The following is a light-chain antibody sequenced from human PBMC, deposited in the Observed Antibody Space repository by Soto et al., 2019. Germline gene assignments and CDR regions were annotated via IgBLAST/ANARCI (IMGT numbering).Light chain of an antibody. CDR3: AAWDDSLNGWV. J-gene: IGLJ3*02. CDR1: SSNIGSNS. CDR2: SNN. Sequence: QSVLTQPPSASGTPGQRVAISCSGNSSNIGSNSVNWYQHLPVTAPKLLVYSNNRRPSGVPDRISGSKSGASASLAFSGLQSEDEAEYFCAAWDDSLNGWVFGGGTKLTVL. V-gene: IGLV1-44*01.